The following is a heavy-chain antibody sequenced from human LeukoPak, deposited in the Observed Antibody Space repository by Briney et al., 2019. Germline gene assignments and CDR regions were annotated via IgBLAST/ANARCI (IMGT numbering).Heavy chain of an antibody. V-gene: IGHV3-30*18. CDR3: AKVKEGD. CDR2: ISYDGSNK. CDR1: GFTFSSYG. Sequence: PGRSLRLSCAASGFTFSSYGMHWVRQAPGKGLEWVAVISYDGSNKYYADSVKGRFTISRDNSKNTLYLQMNSLRAEDTAVYYCAKVKEGDWGQGTLVTVSS. D-gene: IGHD1-26*01. J-gene: IGHJ4*02.